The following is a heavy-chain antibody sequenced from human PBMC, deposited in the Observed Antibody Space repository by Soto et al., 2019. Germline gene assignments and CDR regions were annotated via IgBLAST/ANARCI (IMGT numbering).Heavy chain of an antibody. CDR1: GFTFSSYG. CDR2: IWYDGSNK. CDR3: ARELGDCSSTRCYKGYYGMDV. V-gene: IGHV3-33*01. D-gene: IGHD2-2*02. Sequence: QLQLVESGGGVVQPGRSLRLSCAASGFTFSSYGMHWVRQAPGKGLEWVAVIWYDGSNKYYADSVKGRFIISRDNSKNTLYLQMNSLRAEDTAVYYCARELGDCSSTRCYKGYYGMDVWGPGTTVTVS. J-gene: IGHJ6*02.